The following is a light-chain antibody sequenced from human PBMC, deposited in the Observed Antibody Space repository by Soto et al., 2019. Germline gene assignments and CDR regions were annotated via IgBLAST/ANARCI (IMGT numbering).Light chain of an antibody. CDR3: QQYNSYPAT. CDR1: QSISTL. Sequence: DIQMTQSPYTLSASVGDRVTITCRASQSISTLLAWFQQKPGKAPKFLIYDASSLDTGVPSRFSGSGSGTEFTLTISGLQPDDFATYYCQQYNSYPATFGQGTKV. J-gene: IGKJ1*01. V-gene: IGKV1-5*01. CDR2: DAS.